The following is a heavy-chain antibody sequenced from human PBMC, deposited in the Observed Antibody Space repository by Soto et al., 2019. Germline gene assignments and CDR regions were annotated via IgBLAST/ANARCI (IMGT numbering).Heavy chain of an antibody. CDR3: AKLDSLQAAVAGIDSGLSPLTFDY. CDR1: GFTFSSYG. V-gene: IGHV3-30*18. Sequence: GGSLRLSCAASGFTFSSYGMHWVRQAPGKGLEWVAVISYDGSNKYYADSVKGRFTISRDNSKNTLYLKMNSLRAEDTAVYYCAKLDSLQAAVAGIDSGLSPLTFDYWGQGTLVTVSS. J-gene: IGHJ4*02. D-gene: IGHD6-19*01. CDR2: ISYDGSNK.